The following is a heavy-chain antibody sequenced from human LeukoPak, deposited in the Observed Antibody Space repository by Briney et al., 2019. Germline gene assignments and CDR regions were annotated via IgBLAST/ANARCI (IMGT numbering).Heavy chain of an antibody. V-gene: IGHV3-64*01. D-gene: IGHD5-12*01. Sequence: PGGSLRLSCAASGFTFSSYAMLWVRQAPGKGLEYVSAISSNGGSTYYANSVKGRFTISRDNSKNTLYLQMGSLRAEDMAVYYCARGIVADYWGQGTLVTVSS. CDR3: ARGIVADY. CDR1: GFTFSSYA. CDR2: ISSNGGST. J-gene: IGHJ4*02.